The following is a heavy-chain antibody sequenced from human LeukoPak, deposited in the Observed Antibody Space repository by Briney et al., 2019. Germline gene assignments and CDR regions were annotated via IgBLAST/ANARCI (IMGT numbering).Heavy chain of an antibody. CDR1: GYTFTSYG. Sequence: ASVKVSCKASGYTFTSYGISWVRQAPGQGLEWMGWISAYNGNTNYAQKLQGRVTMTTDTSTSTAYMELSSLRSEDTAVYYCARDEGAGGSGSYPHNYWGQGTLVTVSS. CDR2: ISAYNGNT. J-gene: IGHJ4*02. V-gene: IGHV1-18*01. CDR3: ARDEGAGGSGSYPHNY. D-gene: IGHD3-10*01.